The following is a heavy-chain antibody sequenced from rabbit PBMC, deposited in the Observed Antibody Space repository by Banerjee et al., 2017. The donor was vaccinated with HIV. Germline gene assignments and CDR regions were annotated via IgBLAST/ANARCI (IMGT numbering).Heavy chain of an antibody. J-gene: IGHJ4*01. CDR1: GFDFSSYG. Sequence: QEQLVESGGGLVQPGESLTLSCKASGFDFSSYGVSWVRQAPGKGLEWIGYIDPVFGSTYYASWVNGRFTISKTSSTTVTLQMTSLTAADTATYFCVRDRHSGGWGVPLYYFNLWGPGTLVTVS. V-gene: IGHV1S39*01. CDR2: IDPVFGST. CDR3: VRDRHSGGWGVPLYYFNL. D-gene: IGHD4-1*01.